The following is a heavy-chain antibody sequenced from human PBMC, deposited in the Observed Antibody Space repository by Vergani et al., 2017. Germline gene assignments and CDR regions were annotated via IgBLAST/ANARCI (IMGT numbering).Heavy chain of an antibody. CDR1: GGSFSGYY. Sequence: QVQLQESGPGLVKPSGTLSLTCAVYGGSFSGYYWSWIRQPPGKGLEWIGEINHSGSTNYNPSLKSRVTISVDTSKNQFSLKLSSVTAADTAVYYCATTGYSYGLFDYWGQGTLVTVSS. CDR2: INHSGST. CDR3: ATTGYSYGLFDY. V-gene: IGHV4-34*01. D-gene: IGHD5-18*01. J-gene: IGHJ4*02.